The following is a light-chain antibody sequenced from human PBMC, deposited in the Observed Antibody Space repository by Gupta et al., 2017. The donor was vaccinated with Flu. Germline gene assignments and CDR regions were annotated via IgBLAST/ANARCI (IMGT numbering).Light chain of an antibody. CDR1: QSMSSY. J-gene: IGKJ2*03. CDR3: QQSYSTPHS. V-gene: IGKV1-39*01. Sequence: DIQMTQSPSSLSASVGDRVTITCRASQSMSSYLNWYQQKPGEAPKLLIYAASTLQSGVSSRFSGSGSGTDFTLTISSLQPEDFAIYYCQQSYSTPHSFGQGTKLEIK. CDR2: AAS.